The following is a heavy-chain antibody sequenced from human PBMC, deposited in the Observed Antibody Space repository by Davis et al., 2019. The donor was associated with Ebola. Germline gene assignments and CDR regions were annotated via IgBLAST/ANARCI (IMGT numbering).Heavy chain of an antibody. Sequence: GESLKISCAASGFTFSDYYMSWIRQAPGKGLEWVSYISSSGSTIYYADSVKGRFTISRDNAKNSLYLQMNSLRAEDTAVYYCARAVVPAANYRRYFDYWGQGTLVTVSS. D-gene: IGHD2-2*01. CDR1: GFTFSDYY. V-gene: IGHV3-11*01. CDR2: ISSSGSTI. CDR3: ARAVVPAANYRRYFDY. J-gene: IGHJ4*02.